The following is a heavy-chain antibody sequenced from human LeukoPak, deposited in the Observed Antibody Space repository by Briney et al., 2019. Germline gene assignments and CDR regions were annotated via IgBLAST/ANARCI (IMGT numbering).Heavy chain of an antibody. CDR2: ISSRSSYK. J-gene: IGHJ4*02. V-gene: IGHV3-21*01. CDR1: RFTFSSYS. D-gene: IGHD4-17*01. Sequence: GGSLRLSCAASRFTFSSYSMNWIRQAPGRGLEWVSAISSRSSYKYYAGSVKGGVTISRANAKNPLHLQMNSLRAEDTGVYTCAREHDYGDYAGAFDSWGQGTLVTVSS. CDR3: AREHDYGDYAGAFDS.